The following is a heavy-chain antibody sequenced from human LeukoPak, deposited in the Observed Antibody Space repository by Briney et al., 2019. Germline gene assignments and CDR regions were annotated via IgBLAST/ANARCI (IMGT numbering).Heavy chain of an antibody. D-gene: IGHD3-10*01. CDR3: ARDRITMVRGVSAY. V-gene: IGHV3-11*04. CDR2: ISSSGSTI. CDR1: GFTFSDYY. J-gene: IGHJ4*02. Sequence: GESLRLSCAASGFTFSDYYMSWIRQAPGKGLEWVSYISSSGSTIYYADSVKGRFTISRDNAKNSLYLQMNSLRAEDTAVYYCARDRITMVRGVSAYWGQGTLVTVSS.